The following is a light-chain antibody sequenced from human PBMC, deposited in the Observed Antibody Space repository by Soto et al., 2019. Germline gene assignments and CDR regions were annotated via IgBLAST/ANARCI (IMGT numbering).Light chain of an antibody. CDR2: SNN. V-gene: IGLV1-47*02. CDR3: AAWDDSLSGTHWV. J-gene: IGLJ3*02. Sequence: QSVLTQPPSASGTPGQTVTISCSGSSSNIGSNYLYWYQHLPGTAPKLLIYSNNQRPSGVPDRFSCSKSGTSASLAISGLRSEDEADYYCAAWDDSLSGTHWVFGGGTKLTVL. CDR1: SSNIGSNY.